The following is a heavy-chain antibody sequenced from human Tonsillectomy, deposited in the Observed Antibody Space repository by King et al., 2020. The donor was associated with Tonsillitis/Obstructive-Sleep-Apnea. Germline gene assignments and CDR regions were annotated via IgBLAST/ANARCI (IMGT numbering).Heavy chain of an antibody. J-gene: IGHJ6*03. CDR2: ISWNSGSI. Sequence: VQLVESGGGLVQPGRSLRLSCAASGFTFDDYAMHWVRQAPGKGLEWVSGISWNSGSIDYADSVKGRFTISRDNAKNSLYLQMNSLRTEDTALYFCAKDMSGSYYYYYMDVWGKGTTVTVSS. CDR1: GFTFDDYA. D-gene: IGHD3-3*01. CDR3: AKDMSGSYYYYYMDV. V-gene: IGHV3-9*01.